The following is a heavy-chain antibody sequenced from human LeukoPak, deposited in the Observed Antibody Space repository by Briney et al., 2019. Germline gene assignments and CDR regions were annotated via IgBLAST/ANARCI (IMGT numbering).Heavy chain of an antibody. CDR1: GGTFSSYA. V-gene: IGHV1-69*04. D-gene: IGHD3-22*01. Sequence: SVKVSCKASGGTFSSYAISWVRQAPGQGLEWMGRIIPIFGIANYAQKFQGRVTITADKSTSTAYMELSSLRSEDTAVYYWARDSLGDSSGYYVYRGQGTLVTVSA. CDR3: ARDSLGDSSGYYVY. CDR2: IIPIFGIA. J-gene: IGHJ4*02.